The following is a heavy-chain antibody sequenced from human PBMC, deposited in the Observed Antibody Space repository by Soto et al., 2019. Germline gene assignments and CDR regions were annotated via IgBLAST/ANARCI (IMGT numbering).Heavy chain of an antibody. CDR3: ARIAAAGTYFQH. J-gene: IGHJ1*01. CDR2: IYHSGST. V-gene: IGHV4-39*07. Sequence: PSETLSLTCIVSGGSISSSSYYWGWIRQPPGKGLEWIGEIYHSGSTNYNPSLKSRVTISVDKSKNQFSLKLSSVTAADTAVYYCARIAAAGTYFQHWGQGTLVTVSS. D-gene: IGHD6-13*01. CDR1: GGSISSSSYY.